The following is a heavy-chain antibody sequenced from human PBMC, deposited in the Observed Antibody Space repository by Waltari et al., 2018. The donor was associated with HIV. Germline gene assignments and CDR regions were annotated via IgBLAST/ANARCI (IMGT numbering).Heavy chain of an antibody. J-gene: IGHJ6*02. D-gene: IGHD3-10*01. CDR2: ISGYNGNT. Sequence: VQLVQSGAEMRKPGASVKVSCRASGYTFSAYRISWVRQAPGQGLEWMGWISGYNGNTNYAQKFQGRVNMTTDTSTSTAHMELRSLRSDDTAVYYCARGVSIVRGVMIRGHMDVWGQGTTVTVSS. CDR3: ARGVSIVRGVMIRGHMDV. CDR1: GYTFSAYR. V-gene: IGHV1-18*01.